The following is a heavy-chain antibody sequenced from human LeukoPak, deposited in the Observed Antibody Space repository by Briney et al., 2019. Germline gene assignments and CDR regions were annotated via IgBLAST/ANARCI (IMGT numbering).Heavy chain of an antibody. D-gene: IGHD1-20*01. CDR3: AKGGLYNWNDGDAFDI. CDR2: ISYDGSNK. Sequence: GGSLRLSCAASGFTFSSYEMHWVRQAPGKGLEWVAVISYDGSNKYYADSVKGRFTISRDNSKNTLYLQMNSLRAEDTAVYYCAKGGLYNWNDGDAFDIWGQGTMVTVSS. V-gene: IGHV3-30*18. CDR1: GFTFSSYE. J-gene: IGHJ3*02.